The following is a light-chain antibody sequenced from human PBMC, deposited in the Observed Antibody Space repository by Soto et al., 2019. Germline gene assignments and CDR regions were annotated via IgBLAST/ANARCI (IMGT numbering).Light chain of an antibody. Sequence: QSALTQPASVSGSPGQSITISCTGTSSDVGSYNYVSWYQQHPGKAPKLMIYEVSDRPSGISSRFSGSKSGNTASLTISGLQTEDEADYYCSSYTSSITLFGTGTKVTVL. J-gene: IGLJ1*01. CDR3: SSYTSSITL. V-gene: IGLV2-14*01. CDR1: SSDVGSYNY. CDR2: EVS.